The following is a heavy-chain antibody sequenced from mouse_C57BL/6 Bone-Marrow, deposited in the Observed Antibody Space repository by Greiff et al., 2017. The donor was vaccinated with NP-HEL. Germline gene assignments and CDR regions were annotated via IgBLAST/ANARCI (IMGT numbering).Heavy chain of an antibody. CDR1: GYTFTDYY. CDR3: ARPGSSPW. J-gene: IGHJ2*01. D-gene: IGHD1-1*01. Sequence: VQLQQSGPELVKPGASVKISCKASGYTFTDYYMNWVKQSHGKSLEWIGDINPNNGGTSYNQKFKGKATLTVDKSSSTAYMELRSLTSEDSAVYYCARPGSSPWWGQGTTLTVSS. CDR2: INPNNGGT. V-gene: IGHV1-26*01.